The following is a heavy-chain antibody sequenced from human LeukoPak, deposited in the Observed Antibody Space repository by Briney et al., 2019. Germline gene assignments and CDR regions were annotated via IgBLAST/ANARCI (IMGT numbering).Heavy chain of an antibody. CDR2: ISWNSGSI. D-gene: IGHD1-26*01. V-gene: IGHV3-9*01. CDR1: GFTFDDYA. CDR3: AKDIRWELLGGLDY. Sequence: PGRSLRLSCAASGFTFDDYAMHWVRQAPGKGLEWVSGISWNSGSIGYADSVKGRFTISRDNAKNSLYLQMNSLRAEDTALYYCAKDIRWELLGGLDYWGQGTLVTVSS. J-gene: IGHJ4*02.